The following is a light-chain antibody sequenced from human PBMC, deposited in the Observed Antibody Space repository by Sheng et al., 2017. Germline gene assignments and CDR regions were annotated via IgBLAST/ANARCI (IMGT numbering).Light chain of an antibody. CDR1: KLGDKY. V-gene: IGLV3-1*01. J-gene: IGLJ2*01. CDR3: QAWDSSTVV. CDR2: QDT. Sequence: SYDLTQPPSVSVSPGQTASITCSGDKLGDKYACWYQQKPGQSPVLVIYQDTKRPSGIPERFYGSNSGNTATLTISGTQAMDEADYYCQAWDSSTVVFGGGTKVTVL.